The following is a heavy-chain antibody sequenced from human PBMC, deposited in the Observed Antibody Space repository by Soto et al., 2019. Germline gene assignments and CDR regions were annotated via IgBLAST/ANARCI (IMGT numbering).Heavy chain of an antibody. J-gene: IGHJ3*02. D-gene: IGHD6-19*01. CDR1: GFTVSSNY. CDR3: ARGGTHSSGWYLGQNAFDI. Sequence: EVQLVESGGGLVQPGGSLRLSCAASGFTVSSNYMSWVRQAPGKGLEWVSVIYSGGSTYYADSVKGRFTISRHNSKNTLYLQMNSLRAEDTAVYYCARGGTHSSGWYLGQNAFDIWGQGTMVTVSS. V-gene: IGHV3-53*04. CDR2: IYSGGST.